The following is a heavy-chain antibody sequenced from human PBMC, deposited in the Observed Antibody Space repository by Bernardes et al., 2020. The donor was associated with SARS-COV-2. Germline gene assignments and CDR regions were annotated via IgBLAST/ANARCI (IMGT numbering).Heavy chain of an antibody. Sequence: SETLSLTCTVSGASISDYWSWIRQPPGKGLEWIGFIYSTGSTNYDPSLKSRVTMSIDTSKNHFSLNLYSVTAADTAMYFCARGGASSRYFDFWGQGVLVTVSS. V-gene: IGHV4-59*01. D-gene: IGHD6-13*01. CDR2: IYSTGST. CDR1: GASISDY. J-gene: IGHJ4*02. CDR3: ARGGASSRYFDF.